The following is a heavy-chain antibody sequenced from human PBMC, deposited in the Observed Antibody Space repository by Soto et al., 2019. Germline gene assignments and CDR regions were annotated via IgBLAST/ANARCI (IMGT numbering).Heavy chain of an antibody. CDR1: GGSISGYS. CDR2: IYYSGST. CDR3: SAAWGFDY. D-gene: IGHD3-16*01. J-gene: IGHJ4*02. V-gene: IGHV3-53*01. Sequence: ETLSLTCTVSGGSISGYSWSWIRQPPGKGLEWIGYIYYSGSTYYADSVKGRFTISRDNSKNTLYLQMNSLRAEDTAVYYCSAAWGFDYWGQGTLVTVSS.